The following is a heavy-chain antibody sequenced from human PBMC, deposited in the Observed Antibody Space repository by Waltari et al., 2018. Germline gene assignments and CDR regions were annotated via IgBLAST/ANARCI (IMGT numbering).Heavy chain of an antibody. J-gene: IGHJ5*02. CDR3: AKPLYTSGWHGYET. CDR2: INDGGIT. CDR1: GGSFRAYS. D-gene: IGHD3-22*01. V-gene: IGHV4-34*02. Sequence: QVQLQQWGAGQLKTSETLSLTCAVSGGSFRAYSWAWIRQRPGKGLEWIGEINDGGITNSNPSLKSRVNISVDTYKNQFALRLTSVTGADTAVYYCAKPLYTSGWHGYETWGPGNLVTVSS.